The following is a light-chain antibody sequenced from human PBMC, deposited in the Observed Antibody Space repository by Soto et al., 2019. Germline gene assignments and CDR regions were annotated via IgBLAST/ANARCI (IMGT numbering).Light chain of an antibody. V-gene: IGLV2-8*01. CDR1: SSDVGGYNY. CDR2: EVS. CDR3: SSYAGSNNFV. J-gene: IGLJ7*01. Sequence: QPVLTQPPSASGSPGQSVTISCTGTSSDVGGYNYVSWYQQHPGKAPKLMIYEVSKRPSGVPYRFSGSKSGNTASLTVSGLQAEDEADYYCSSYAGSNNFVFGSGTQLTVL.